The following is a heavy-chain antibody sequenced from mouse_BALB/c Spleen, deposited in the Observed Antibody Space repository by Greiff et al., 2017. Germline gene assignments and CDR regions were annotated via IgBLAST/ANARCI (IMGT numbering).Heavy chain of an antibody. CDR2: IRNKANGYTT. J-gene: IGHJ2*01. V-gene: IGHV7-3*02. Sequence: EVKLVESGGGLVQPGGSLRLSCATSGFTFTDYYMSWVRQPPGKALEWLGFIRNKANGYTTEYSASVKGRFTISRDNSQSILYLQMNTLRAEDSATYYCARDLTGTEFDYWGQGTTLSLL. CDR3: ARDLTGTEFDY. CDR1: GFTFTDYY. D-gene: IGHD4-1*01.